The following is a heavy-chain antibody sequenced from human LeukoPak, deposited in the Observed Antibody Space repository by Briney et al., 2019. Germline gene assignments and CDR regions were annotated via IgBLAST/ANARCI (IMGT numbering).Heavy chain of an antibody. CDR1: GFTFSASA. J-gene: IGHJ4*02. Sequence: GRSLRLSCAASGFTFSASAMHWVRQASGKGLEWVGRIRSKVMNYATEYAASVKGRFTISRDDSENTAYLQMKSLKTEDTAVYYCFRLSDTSRLNWGQGTLVTVSS. CDR3: FRLSDTSRLN. V-gene: IGHV3-73*01. CDR2: IRSKVMNYAT. D-gene: IGHD3-16*01.